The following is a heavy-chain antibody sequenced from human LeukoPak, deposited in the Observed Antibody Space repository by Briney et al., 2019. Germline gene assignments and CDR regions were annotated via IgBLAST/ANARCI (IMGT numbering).Heavy chain of an antibody. J-gene: IGHJ5*02. D-gene: IGHD5-24*01. CDR1: GYTFTSYD. CDR2: MNPNSGNT. CDR3: ARGGRRVGLFRWFDP. V-gene: IGHV1-8*01. Sequence: ASVKVSCKASGYTFTSYDMNWVRQATGQGLEWMGWMNPNSGNTGYAQKFQGRVTMTRNTSISTAYMELSSLRSEDTAVYYCARGGRRVGLFRWFDPWGQGTLVTVSP.